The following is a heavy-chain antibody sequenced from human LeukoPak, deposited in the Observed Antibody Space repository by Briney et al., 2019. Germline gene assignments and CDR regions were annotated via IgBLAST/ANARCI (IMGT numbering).Heavy chain of an antibody. Sequence: SSETLSLTCTVSGGSISSSSYYWDWIRQPPGKGLEWIGSIYYSGSTYYNPSLKSRVTISVDTSKNQFSLKLSSVTAADTAVYYCARRWGPVVVVVAASINWFDPWGQGTLVTVSS. J-gene: IGHJ5*02. D-gene: IGHD2-15*01. CDR2: IYYSGST. V-gene: IGHV4-39*07. CDR1: GGSISSSSYY. CDR3: ARRWGPVVVVVAASINWFDP.